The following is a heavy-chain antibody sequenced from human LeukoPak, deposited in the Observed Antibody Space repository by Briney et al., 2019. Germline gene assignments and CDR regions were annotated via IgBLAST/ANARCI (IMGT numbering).Heavy chain of an antibody. J-gene: IGHJ3*02. D-gene: IGHD4-17*01. CDR1: GYTFTSYA. CDR3: ARSREVTTVAFDI. V-gene: IGHV1-3*01. CDR2: INAGNGNT. Sequence: ASVKVSCKASGYTFTSYAMHWARQAPRQRLEWMGWINAGNGNTKYSQKFQGRVTITRDTSASTAYMELSSLRSEDTAVYYCARSREVTTVAFDIWGQGTMVTVSS.